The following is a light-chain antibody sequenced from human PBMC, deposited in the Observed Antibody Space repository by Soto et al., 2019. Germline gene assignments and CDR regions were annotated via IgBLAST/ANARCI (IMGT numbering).Light chain of an antibody. J-gene: IGLJ2*01. CDR2: AVN. V-gene: IGLV2-14*01. Sequence: QSALTQPASVSGSPGQSITISCTGTSGDIGAYNSVSWYQQHPGKAPKLMIYAVNNRPSGVSNRFSGSKSANTASLTISGLQADDETYYYCCSYTTANTVVFGGGTKVTVL. CDR1: SGDIGAYNS. CDR3: CSYTTANTVV.